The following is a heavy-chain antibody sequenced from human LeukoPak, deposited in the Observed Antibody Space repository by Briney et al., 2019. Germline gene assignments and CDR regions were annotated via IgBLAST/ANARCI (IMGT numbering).Heavy chain of an antibody. CDR2: IYSGGST. Sequence: GGSLRLSCAASGFTVSSNYMSWVRQAPGKGLEWVSVIYSGGSTYYADSVKGRFTISRDNSKNTLYLQMNSLRAEDTAVYYCARDRWSSWSMYFQHWGQGTLVTVSS. J-gene: IGHJ1*01. CDR3: ARDRWSSWSMYFQH. CDR1: GFTVSSNY. V-gene: IGHV3-66*01. D-gene: IGHD6-13*01.